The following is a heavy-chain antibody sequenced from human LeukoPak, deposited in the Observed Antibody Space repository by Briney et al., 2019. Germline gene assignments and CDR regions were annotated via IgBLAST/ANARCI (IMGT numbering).Heavy chain of an antibody. CDR2: IYPGASDT. CDR1: GYSFTSSW. V-gene: IGHV5-51*01. CDR3: ARDMAAAGTDVFDY. D-gene: IGHD6-13*01. Sequence: GESLKISCEGSGYSFTSSWIGWVRQMPGKGLEWMGIIYPGASDTRYSPSSQGQVTISVDKSITTAYLQWSSLKASDTAMYYCARDMAAAGTDVFDYWGQGTLVTVSS. J-gene: IGHJ4*02.